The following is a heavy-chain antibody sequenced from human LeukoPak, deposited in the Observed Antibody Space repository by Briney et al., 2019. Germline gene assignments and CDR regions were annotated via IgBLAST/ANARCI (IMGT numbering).Heavy chain of an antibody. D-gene: IGHD3-3*01. J-gene: IGHJ4*02. V-gene: IGHV3-15*01. CDR3: TTDSPPEWRFLEWLLGGGY. CDR2: IKSKTDGGTT. Sequence: GLEWVGRIKSKTDGGTTDYAAPVKGRFTISRDDSKNTLYLQMNSLKTEDTAVYYCTTDSPPEWRFLEWLLGGGYWGQGTLVTVSS.